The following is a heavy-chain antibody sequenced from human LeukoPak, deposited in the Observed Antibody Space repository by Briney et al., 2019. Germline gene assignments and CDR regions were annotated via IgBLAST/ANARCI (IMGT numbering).Heavy chain of an antibody. CDR1: GFTYSSYE. D-gene: IGHD7-27*01. CDR3: AIFGNWGVGHAFVI. V-gene: IGHV3-48*03. J-gene: IGHJ3*02. Sequence: GGSLRHSCAASGFTYSSYEMNWVREAPGKGLEWVSYISSSGSTIYSADSVKGRFSISRDNAKNSLYLQMNSLRAEDTAVYDCAIFGNWGVGHAFVIWGQGTMVTVSS. CDR2: ISSSGSTI.